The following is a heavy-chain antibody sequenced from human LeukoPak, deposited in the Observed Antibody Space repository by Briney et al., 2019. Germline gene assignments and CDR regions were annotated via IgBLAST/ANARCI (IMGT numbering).Heavy chain of an antibody. V-gene: IGHV3-48*03. CDR2: ISSSGSTI. Sequence: PGGSLRLSCAASGFTFSSYEMNWVRQAPGKGLEWVSYISSSGSTIYYADSVKGRFTVSRDNAKNSLYVQMNSLRAEDTAVYYCARVYYYYGMDVWGQGTTVTVSS. CDR3: ARVYYYYGMDV. CDR1: GFTFSSYE. J-gene: IGHJ6*02.